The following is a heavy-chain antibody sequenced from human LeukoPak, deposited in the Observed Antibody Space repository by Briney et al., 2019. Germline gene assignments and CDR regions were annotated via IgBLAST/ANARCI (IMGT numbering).Heavy chain of an antibody. CDR3: ARGIAAAGTDFDY. D-gene: IGHD6-13*01. V-gene: IGHV4-59*01. J-gene: IGHJ4*02. CDR2: IYYSGST. Sequence: PSETLSLTCTVSGGSISSYYWSWIRQPPGKGLEWIGYIYYSGSTNYNPSLKSRVTISVDTSKNQFSLKLSSVTAADTAVYYCARGIAAAGTDFDYWGQGTLVTVSS. CDR1: GGSISSYY.